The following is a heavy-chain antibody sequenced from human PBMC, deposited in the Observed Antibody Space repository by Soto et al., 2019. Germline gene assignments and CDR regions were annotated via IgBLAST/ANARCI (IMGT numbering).Heavy chain of an antibody. V-gene: IGHV4-59*01. CDR1: GGSISNYY. J-gene: IGHJ6*02. CDR2: ISYSGST. D-gene: IGHD1-26*01. CDR3: ARSGRSRDYGMDL. Sequence: PSETLSLTCTVSGGSISNYYWSWIRQPPGKGLEWIGYISYSGSTNYNPSLKSRVTISVDRSKIQFSLKLNSVTAADTAVYYCARSGRSRDYGMDLWGQGTTVTVSS.